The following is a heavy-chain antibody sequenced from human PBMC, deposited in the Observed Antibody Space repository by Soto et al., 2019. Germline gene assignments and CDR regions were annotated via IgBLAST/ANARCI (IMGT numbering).Heavy chain of an antibody. CDR3: AKITVRQWLLSRHFDY. CDR1: GFTFSDYA. V-gene: IGHV3-23*01. Sequence: GGSLKLSCAASGFTFSDYAMSWVRQAPGKGLQWVSGISSNGVSTYYADSVKGRFTISRDNSKNTLFLQMNSLRAEDTAVYYCAKITVRQWLLSRHFDYWGQGSPVTVSS. J-gene: IGHJ4*02. D-gene: IGHD3-3*01. CDR2: ISSNGVST.